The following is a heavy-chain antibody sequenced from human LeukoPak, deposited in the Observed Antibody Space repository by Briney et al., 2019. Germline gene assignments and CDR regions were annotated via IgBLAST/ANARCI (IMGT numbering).Heavy chain of an antibody. CDR3: AGYCSGGSCSLHDAFDI. Sequence: SQTLSLTCTVSGGSISSGSYYWSWIRQPAGKGLEWIGRIYTSGSTNYNPSLKSRVTISVDTSKNQFSLKLSSVTAADTAVYYCAGYCSGGSCSLHDAFDIWGQGTMVTVSS. CDR2: IYTSGST. J-gene: IGHJ3*02. CDR1: GGSISSGSYY. D-gene: IGHD2-15*01. V-gene: IGHV4-61*02.